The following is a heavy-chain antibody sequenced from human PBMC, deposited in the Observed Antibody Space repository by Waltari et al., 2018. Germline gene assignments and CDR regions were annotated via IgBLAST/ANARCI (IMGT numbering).Heavy chain of an antibody. CDR2: ISSDGSRK. CDR3: ASCTGGNCYYYGFDV. CDR1: GFTFSSSG. Sequence: QVQLVESGGGVVQPGRSPSLARAASGFTFSSSGTHWVRQTPGRGLEWVAVISSDGSRKSYADSVKGRFSISRDNSKNSLSLEMNSLRPEDTAVYYCASCTGGNCYYYGFDVWGQGTTVTVSS. J-gene: IGHJ6*02. V-gene: IGHV3-30*03. D-gene: IGHD2-8*02.